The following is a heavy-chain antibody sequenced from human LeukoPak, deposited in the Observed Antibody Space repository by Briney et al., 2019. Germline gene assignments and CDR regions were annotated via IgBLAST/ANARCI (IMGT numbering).Heavy chain of an antibody. CDR3: AREIAGVRDSTSYRHFDY. J-gene: IGHJ4*02. D-gene: IGHD6-6*01. CDR1: GDSISSYF. CDR2: IHTSGST. Sequence: PSETLSLTCTVSGDSISSYFWSWVRQPAGKGLEWLERIHTSGSTNYSPSLRGRVTMSVDTSKNQFSLRLSSMTAADTAVYYRAREIAGVRDSTSYRHFDYWGQGTLVTVSS. V-gene: IGHV4-4*07.